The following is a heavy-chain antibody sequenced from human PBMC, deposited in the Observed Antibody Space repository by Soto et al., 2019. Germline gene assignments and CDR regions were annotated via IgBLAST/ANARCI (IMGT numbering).Heavy chain of an antibody. Sequence: PSETLSLTCIVSNGSISSRSSYWGWIRQTPGKGLEWIGSIYYIGNTYYNPSLKSRVTISIDTSKTQFSLKMNSVTAADTAVYYCAIPLWAGWRQNWFDPWGQGTLVTVSS. D-gene: IGHD2-21*02. CDR1: NGSISSRSSY. J-gene: IGHJ5*02. CDR3: AIPLWAGWRQNWFDP. V-gene: IGHV4-39*01. CDR2: IYYIGNT.